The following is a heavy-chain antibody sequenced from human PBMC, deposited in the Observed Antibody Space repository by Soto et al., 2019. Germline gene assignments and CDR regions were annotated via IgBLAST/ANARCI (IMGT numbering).Heavy chain of an antibody. V-gene: IGHV3-23*01. Sequence: PGGSLRLSCIASGFTFSSYAMSWVRQAPGKGLEWISTVPSGDGSTMYADSVKGRFTISRDNSKNTLYLQMNSLRAEDTAVYYCAKLLGPFDYWGQGTLVTVSS. J-gene: IGHJ4*02. CDR2: VPSGDGST. CDR3: AKLLGPFDY. CDR1: GFTFSSYA.